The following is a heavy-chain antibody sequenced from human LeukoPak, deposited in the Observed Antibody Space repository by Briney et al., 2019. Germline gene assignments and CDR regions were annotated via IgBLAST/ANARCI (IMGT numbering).Heavy chain of an antibody. CDR2: ISPKSGGT. V-gene: IGHV1-2*02. Sequence: ASVKVSCKASGYTFNDYYMYWVRQAPGQGLEWMGWISPKSGGTNYAQKFRGRVTITRDTSISTAYMELSSLRSDDTAVYYCAREVRAAAAGSDYWGQGTLVTVSS. CDR3: AREVRAAAAGSDY. J-gene: IGHJ4*02. D-gene: IGHD6-13*01. CDR1: GYTFNDYY.